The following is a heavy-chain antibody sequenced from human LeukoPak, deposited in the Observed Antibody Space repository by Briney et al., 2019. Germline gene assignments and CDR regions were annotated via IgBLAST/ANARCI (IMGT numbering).Heavy chain of an antibody. V-gene: IGHV1-3*04. D-gene: IGHD4-17*01. Sequence: ASVKVSCRAFGYTFTSYTIHWVRQAPGQSLEWMGWIITGNGDTKYAHKFQGRVTITRDTSASTAYMELNSLRDEDTALYYCTREGPDYGDYSEYFQHWGQGTLVTVSS. CDR3: TREGPDYGDYSEYFQH. J-gene: IGHJ1*01. CDR2: IITGNGDT. CDR1: GYTFTSYT.